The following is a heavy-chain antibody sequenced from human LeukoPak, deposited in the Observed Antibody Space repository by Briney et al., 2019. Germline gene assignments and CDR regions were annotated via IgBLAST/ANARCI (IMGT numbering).Heavy chain of an antibody. CDR1: GYTFTGYY. Sequence: GASVKVSCKASGYTFTGYYMHWVRQAPGQGLEWMGWISAYNGNTNYAQKLQGRVTMTTDTSTSTAYMELRSLRSDDTAVYYCARDREWFGESSFDYWGQGTLVTVSS. CDR2: ISAYNGNT. V-gene: IGHV1-18*04. J-gene: IGHJ4*02. CDR3: ARDREWFGESSFDY. D-gene: IGHD3-10*01.